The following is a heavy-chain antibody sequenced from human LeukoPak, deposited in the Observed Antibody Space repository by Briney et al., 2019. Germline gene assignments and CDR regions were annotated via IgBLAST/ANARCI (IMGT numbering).Heavy chain of an antibody. CDR2: IYYSGST. J-gene: IGHJ3*02. CDR1: GGSISSYY. D-gene: IGHD6-6*01. Sequence: SETLSLTCAVSGGSISSYYWSWIRQPPGKGLEWIGYIYYSGSTNYNPSLKSRVTISVDTSKNQFSLKLSSVTAADTAVYYCARVEYSSSSGAFDIWGQGTMVTVSS. V-gene: IGHV4-59*01. CDR3: ARVEYSSSSGAFDI.